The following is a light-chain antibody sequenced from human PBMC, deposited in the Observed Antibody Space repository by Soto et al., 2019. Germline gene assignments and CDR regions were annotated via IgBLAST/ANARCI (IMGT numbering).Light chain of an antibody. CDR3: QQYGSSPSAYT. Sequence: EIVLTQSPGTLSLSPGERATLSCRASQSVSSSYLAWYQQKPGQAPRRLIYGASSRATGIPDRFSGSGSGTDFTLTISRLEPEDFAVYYCQQYGSSPSAYTFGQGTKLEIK. J-gene: IGKJ2*01. V-gene: IGKV3-20*01. CDR2: GAS. CDR1: QSVSSSY.